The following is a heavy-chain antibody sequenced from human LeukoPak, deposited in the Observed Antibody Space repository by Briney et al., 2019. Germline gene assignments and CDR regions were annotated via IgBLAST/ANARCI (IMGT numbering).Heavy chain of an antibody. D-gene: IGHD3-22*01. Sequence: GGSLRLSCAASGFTFSSYWMHWVRQAPGKGLVWVSRINSDGSSTSYADSVKGRFTISRDNAKNTLYPQMNSLRAEDTAVYYCARGTYYYDSSGYQGGYWGQGTLVTVSS. CDR3: ARGTYYYDSSGYQGGY. V-gene: IGHV3-74*01. J-gene: IGHJ4*02. CDR2: INSDGSST. CDR1: GFTFSSYW.